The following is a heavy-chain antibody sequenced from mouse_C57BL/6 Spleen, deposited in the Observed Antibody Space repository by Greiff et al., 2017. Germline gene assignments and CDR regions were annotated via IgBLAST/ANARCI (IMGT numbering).Heavy chain of an antibody. D-gene: IGHD2-4*01. CDR2: INPNNGGT. V-gene: IGHV1-22*01. CDR3: ATYYDYDGTPHYYAKDY. Sequence: VQLQQSGPELVKPGASVKMSCKASGYTFTDYNMHWVKQSHGKSLEWIGYINPNNGGTSYNQKFKGKATLTVNKSSSTAYMELRSLTSEDSAVYYGATYYDYDGTPHYYAKDYWGQGTSVTVSS. CDR1: GYTFTDYN. J-gene: IGHJ4*01.